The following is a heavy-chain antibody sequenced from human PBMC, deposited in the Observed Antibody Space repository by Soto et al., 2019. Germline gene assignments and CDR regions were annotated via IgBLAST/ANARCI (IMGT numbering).Heavy chain of an antibody. D-gene: IGHD4-4*01. CDR3: ARNRYGNDY. J-gene: IGHJ4*02. CDR2: VYYSGST. V-gene: IGHV4-61*03. Sequence: IRQAPGKGLEWLGYVYYSGSTNYNPSLKSRLTMSVDTSRNHFSLQLTSVTAADSALYYCARNRYGNDYWGRGILVTVSS.